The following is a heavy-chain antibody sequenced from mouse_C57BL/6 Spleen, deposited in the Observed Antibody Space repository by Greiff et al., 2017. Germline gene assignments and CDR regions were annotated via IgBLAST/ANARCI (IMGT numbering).Heavy chain of an antibody. CDR2: IWSDGST. Sequence: VKLMESGPGLVAPSQSLSITCTVSGFSLTSYGVHWVRQPPGKGLEWLVVIWSDGSTTYNSALKSRLSISKDNSKSQVFLKMNSLQTDDTAMYYCARHYYDYDYYAMDYWGQGTSVTVSS. D-gene: IGHD2-4*01. CDR1: GFSLTSYG. CDR3: ARHYYDYDYYAMDY. J-gene: IGHJ4*01. V-gene: IGHV2-6-1*01.